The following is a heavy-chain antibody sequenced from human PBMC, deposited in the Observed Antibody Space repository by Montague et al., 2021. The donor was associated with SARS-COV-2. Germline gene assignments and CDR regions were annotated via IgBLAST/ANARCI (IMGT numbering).Heavy chain of an antibody. V-gene: IGHV4-34*01. J-gene: IGHJ3*02. Sequence: SETLSLTCAVYGGSFSGYYWSWIRQPPGKGLEWIGEINHSGSINYNPSLKSRVTISVDTSKNQFSLKLSSVTAADTAVYYCARVPDYYDSSGYYFDAFDIWGQWTMVTVSS. D-gene: IGHD3-22*01. CDR3: ARVPDYYDSSGYYFDAFDI. CDR1: GGSFSGYY. CDR2: INHSGSI.